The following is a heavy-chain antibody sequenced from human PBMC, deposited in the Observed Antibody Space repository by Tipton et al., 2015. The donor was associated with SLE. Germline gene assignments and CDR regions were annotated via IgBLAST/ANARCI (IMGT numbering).Heavy chain of an antibody. CDR1: GDSISSGTYY. Sequence: TLSLTCTVSGDSISSGTYYWTWIPHHPGKGLEWIGYIFYSGNTYYSPSLKSRLNISVDTSKNRFSLNLSSVTAADTAVYYCARSRGAAGGNFDCWGQGTLVTVSS. CDR3: ARSRGAAGGNFDC. CDR2: IFYSGNT. V-gene: IGHV4-31*03. D-gene: IGHD6-13*01. J-gene: IGHJ4*02.